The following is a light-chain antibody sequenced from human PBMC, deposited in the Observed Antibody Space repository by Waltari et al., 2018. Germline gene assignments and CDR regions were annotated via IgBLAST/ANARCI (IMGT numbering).Light chain of an antibody. CDR3: QSDDRGLRGWV. Sequence: QSMLTQPPSVSGAPGQRVTISCTGSRSNVGAGFDVHWYQQLPGTAPNLLIYDNRNRPSGVSDRVSGSKSGPSASRAITGRQTEDEADYYCQSDDRGLRGWVFGGGTKLTVL. V-gene: IGLV1-40*01. J-gene: IGLJ3*02. CDR2: DNR. CDR1: RSNVGAGFD.